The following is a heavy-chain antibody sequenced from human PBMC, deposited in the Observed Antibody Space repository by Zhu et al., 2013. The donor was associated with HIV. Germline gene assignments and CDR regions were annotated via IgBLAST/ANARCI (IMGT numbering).Heavy chain of an antibody. CDR1: GYTFTGYY. J-gene: IGHJ4*02. V-gene: IGHV1-2*02. CDR3: ARGALTQAYSSGWDDDY. CDR2: INPNSGGT. D-gene: IGHD6-19*01. Sequence: QVQLVQSGAEVKKPGASVKVSCKASGYTFTGYYMHWVRQAPGQGLEWMGWINPNSGGTNYAQKFQGRVTMTRDTSISTAYMELSRLRYDDTAVYYCARGALTQAYSSGWDDDYWGQGTLGHRLL.